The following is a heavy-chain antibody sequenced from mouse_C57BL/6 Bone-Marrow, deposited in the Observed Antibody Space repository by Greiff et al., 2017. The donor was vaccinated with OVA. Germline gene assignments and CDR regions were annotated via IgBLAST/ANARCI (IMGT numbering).Heavy chain of an antibody. V-gene: IGHV14-4*01. CDR3: TTGGWFAY. CDR2: IDPENGDT. CDR1: GFNIKDDY. Sequence: EVHVKQSGAELVRPGASVKLSCTASGFNIKDDYMHWVKQRPEQGLEWIGWIDPENGDTEYASKFQGKATITADTSSNTAYLQLSSLTSEDTAVYYCTTGGWFAYWGQGTLVTVSA. J-gene: IGHJ3*01.